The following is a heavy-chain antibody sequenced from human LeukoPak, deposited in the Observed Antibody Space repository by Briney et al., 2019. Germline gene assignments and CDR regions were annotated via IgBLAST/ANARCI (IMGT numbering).Heavy chain of an antibody. Sequence: TSETLSLTCTVSGGSISSSSYYWGWIRQPPGQGLEWIGSIYYSGSTYYNPSLKSRVSISVDTSNNQFSLKLSSVTAADTAVYYCARGGGFIFPHDDFDNWGQGTLVTVSS. CDR1: GGSISSSSYY. CDR2: IYYSGST. D-gene: IGHD3-16*02. V-gene: IGHV4-39*07. J-gene: IGHJ4*02. CDR3: ARGGGFIFPHDDFDN.